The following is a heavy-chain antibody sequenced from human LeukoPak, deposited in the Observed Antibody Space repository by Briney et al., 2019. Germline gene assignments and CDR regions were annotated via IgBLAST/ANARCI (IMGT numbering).Heavy chain of an antibody. CDR1: GFTFSSYA. V-gene: IGHV3-30-3*01. J-gene: IGHJ4*02. D-gene: IGHD3-22*01. CDR2: ISYDGSNK. Sequence: PGGSLRLSCAASGFTFSSYAMHWVRQAPGKGLEWVAVISYDGSNKYYADSVKGRFTISRDNSKNTLYLQMNSLRAEDTAVYYCARDTAYYYDSSGYYPGGYWGQGTLVTVSS. CDR3: ARDTAYYYDSSGYYPGGY.